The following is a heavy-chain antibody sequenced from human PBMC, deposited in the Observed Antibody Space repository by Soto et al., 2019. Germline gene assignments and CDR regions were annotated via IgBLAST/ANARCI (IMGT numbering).Heavy chain of an antibody. CDR3: KRKTPTNGMAV. CDR2: IGSADDT. CDR1: GFTVSSNY. V-gene: IGHV3-13*01. D-gene: IGHD2-15*01. J-gene: IGHJ6*02. Sequence: GGSLRLSCAASGFTVSSNYIHWVRQATGKGLEWVSGIGSADDTYYEDSVKGRFTISRENAKNSLYLQMNSLRVGDTAVYYCKRKTPTNGMAVWGQGTTVTVSS.